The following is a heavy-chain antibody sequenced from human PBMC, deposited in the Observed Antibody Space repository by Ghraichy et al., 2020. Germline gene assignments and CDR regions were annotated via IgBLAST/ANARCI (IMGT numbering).Heavy chain of an antibody. Sequence: TLSLTCAGSGFIVSSNQMTWVRQPPGKGLEWVSVIYAGGTTYYADSVKGRFTISRDDSKNTLYLQMNSLRAEDTAVYYCAKGGNSPDYWGQGTLVTVSS. D-gene: IGHD4-23*01. CDR2: IYAGGTT. V-gene: IGHV3-53*01. CDR3: AKGGNSPDY. J-gene: IGHJ4*02. CDR1: GFIVSSNQ.